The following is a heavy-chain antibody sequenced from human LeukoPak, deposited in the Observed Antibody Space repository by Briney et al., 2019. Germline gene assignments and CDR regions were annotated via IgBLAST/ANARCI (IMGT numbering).Heavy chain of an antibody. D-gene: IGHD6-13*01. CDR2: IYYSGST. J-gene: IGHJ4*02. V-gene: IGHV4-39*01. CDR1: GGSISSSSYY. CDR3: ARARVAAAGMPFDY. Sequence: PSETLSLTCTVSGGSISSSSYYWVWMRQPPGKGLEWIGSIYYSGSTYYNPSLKSRVTISVDTSKNQFSLRLNSVTAADTAVYYCARARVAAAGMPFDYWGQGTLVTVSS.